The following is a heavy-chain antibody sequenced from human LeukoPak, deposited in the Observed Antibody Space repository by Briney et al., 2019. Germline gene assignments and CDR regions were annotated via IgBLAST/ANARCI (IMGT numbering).Heavy chain of an antibody. J-gene: IGHJ4*02. V-gene: IGHV4-4*07. CDR2: IYYSGST. D-gene: IGHD3-10*01. Sequence: PSETLSLTCTVSGGSISDYYWSWIRQPAGKGLEWIGSIYYSGSTYYNPSLKSRVTISVDTSKNQFSLKLSSVTAADTAVYYCARDRGHDSSPSFDYWGQGTLVTVSS. CDR1: GGSISDYY. CDR3: ARDRGHDSSPSFDY.